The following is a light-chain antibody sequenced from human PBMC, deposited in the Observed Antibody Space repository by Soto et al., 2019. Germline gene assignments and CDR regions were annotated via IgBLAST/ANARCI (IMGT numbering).Light chain of an antibody. J-gene: IGKJ1*01. Sequence: EIVLTQSPVTLSLSPGERATLSCRTSQSVSSYLAWYQQKPGQAPRLLIYDASNRATGIPARFSGSGSGTDFTLTISSLEPEDFAVYYCQQRSNWPKTFGQGIKVEIK. CDR2: DAS. CDR3: QQRSNWPKT. CDR1: QSVSSY. V-gene: IGKV3-11*01.